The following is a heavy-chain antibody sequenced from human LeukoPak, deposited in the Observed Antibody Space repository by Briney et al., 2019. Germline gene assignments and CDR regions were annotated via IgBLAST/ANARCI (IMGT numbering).Heavy chain of an antibody. CDR1: GYNFTTYW. D-gene: IGHD1-26*01. Sequence: GESLKIFCKGSGYNFTTYWIAWVRQMPGKGLEWMGIIYPGDSDTRYSPSFQGQVTISADKSISTSYLQWSSLKASDTAMYYCARLSSGSYHEYDYWGQGTLVTVSS. J-gene: IGHJ4*02. CDR3: ARLSSGSYHEYDY. V-gene: IGHV5-51*01. CDR2: IYPGDSDT.